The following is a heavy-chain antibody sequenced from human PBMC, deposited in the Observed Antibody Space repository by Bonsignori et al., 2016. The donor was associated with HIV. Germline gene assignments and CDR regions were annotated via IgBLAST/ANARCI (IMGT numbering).Heavy chain of an antibody. V-gene: IGHV4-34*01. CDR3: ARDPLTGVDY. D-gene: IGHD7-27*01. Sequence: GSLRLSCAVYGGSFSGYYWSWIRQPPGKGLEWIGEINHSGSTNYNPSLKSRVTISVDTSKNQFSLKLSSVTAADTAVYYCARDPLTGVDYWGQGTLVTVSS. CDR1: GGSFSGYY. J-gene: IGHJ4*02. CDR2: INHSGST.